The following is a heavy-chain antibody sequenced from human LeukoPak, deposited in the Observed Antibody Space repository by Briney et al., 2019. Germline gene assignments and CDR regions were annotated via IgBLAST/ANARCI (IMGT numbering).Heavy chain of an antibody. CDR2: IYYSGST. Sequence: SETLSLTCTVSGGSISSSSYYWGWIRQPPGKGLEWIGSIYYSGSTYYNPSLKSRVTLSVDTSKNQFSLKLSSVTAADTAVYYCARIFYDFWSGYPQNFDYWGQGTLVTVSS. D-gene: IGHD3-3*01. CDR3: ARIFYDFWSGYPQNFDY. V-gene: IGHV4-39*07. CDR1: GGSISSSSYY. J-gene: IGHJ4*02.